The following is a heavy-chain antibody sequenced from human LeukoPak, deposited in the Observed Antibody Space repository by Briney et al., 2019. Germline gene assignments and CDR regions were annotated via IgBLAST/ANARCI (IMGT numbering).Heavy chain of an antibody. V-gene: IGHV1-18*01. Sequence: ASVKVSCKASGYSFVFFGVAWVRQAPGQGLEWMGWISAYNGNTNYAQKLQGRVTMTTDTSTSTAYMELRSLRSDDTAVYYCARAETPYYFDYWGQGTLVTVSS. CDR2: ISAYNGNT. CDR3: ARAETPYYFDY. J-gene: IGHJ4*02. CDR1: GYSFVFFG.